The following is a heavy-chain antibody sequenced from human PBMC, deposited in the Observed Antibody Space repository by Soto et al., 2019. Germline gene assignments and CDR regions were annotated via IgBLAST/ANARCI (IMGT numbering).Heavy chain of an antibody. J-gene: IGHJ5*02. V-gene: IGHV1-3*01. CDR3: ARGLSHNWNPGGWFDP. Sequence: ASVKVSCKAAGYTFTSYAMHWVRQAPGQRLEWMGWINAGNGNTKYSQKFQGRVTITRDTSASTAYMELSSLRSEDTAVYYCARGLSHNWNPGGWFDPWGQGTLVTVS. D-gene: IGHD1-20*01. CDR2: INAGNGNT. CDR1: GYTFTSYA.